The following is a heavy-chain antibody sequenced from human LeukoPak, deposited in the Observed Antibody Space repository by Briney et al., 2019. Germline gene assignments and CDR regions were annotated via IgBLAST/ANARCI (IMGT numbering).Heavy chain of an antibody. CDR3: ARHLSGIAVAGILVPHYYYGMDV. Sequence: PSETLSLTCTVSGGSISSYYWSWIRQPPGKGLEWIGYIYYSGSTNYNPSLKSRVTISVDTSKNQFSLKLSSVTAADTAVYYCARHLSGIAVAGILVPHYYYGMDVWGQGTTVTVSS. CDR2: IYYSGST. V-gene: IGHV4-59*08. CDR1: GGSISSYY. J-gene: IGHJ6*02. D-gene: IGHD6-19*01.